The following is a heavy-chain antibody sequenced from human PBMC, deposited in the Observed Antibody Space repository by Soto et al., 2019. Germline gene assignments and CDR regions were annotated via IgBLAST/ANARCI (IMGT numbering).Heavy chain of an antibody. D-gene: IGHD6-13*01. V-gene: IGHV1-2*04. J-gene: IGHJ6*02. CDR1: GYTFTGYY. Sequence: ASVKVACKASGYTFTGYYMHWVRQAPGQGLEWMGWINPNSGGTNYAQKFQGWVTMTRDTSISTAYMELSRLRSDDTAVYYCARVKQQLVQGGNYYGMDVWGQGTTVTVSS. CDR2: INPNSGGT. CDR3: ARVKQQLVQGGNYYGMDV.